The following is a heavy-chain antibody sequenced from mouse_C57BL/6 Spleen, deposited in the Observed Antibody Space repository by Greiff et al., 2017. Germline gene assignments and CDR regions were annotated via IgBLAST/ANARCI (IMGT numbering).Heavy chain of an antibody. D-gene: IGHD1-1*01. Sequence: DVKLVESGGGLVKPGGSLKLSCAASGFTFSDYGMHWVRQAPEKGLEWVAYISSGSSTIYYADTVKGRFTISRDNAKNTLFLQMTSLRSEDTAMYYCARMHYGYYFDYWGQGTTLTVSS. V-gene: IGHV5-17*01. J-gene: IGHJ2*01. CDR1: GFTFSDYG. CDR3: ARMHYGYYFDY. CDR2: ISSGSSTI.